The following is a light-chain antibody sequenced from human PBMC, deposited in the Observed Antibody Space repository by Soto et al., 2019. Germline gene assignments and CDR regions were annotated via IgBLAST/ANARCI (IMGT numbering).Light chain of an antibody. Sequence: QSVLTQPTSASGTPGQRVTISCSGSTSNIGSNTVNWYQQLPGTAPKLLIYSNNQRPSGVPDRFSSSKSGTSASLAISGLQSEDYADYYCAAWDDSLNVVVFGGGTKLTVL. CDR1: TSNIGSNT. V-gene: IGLV1-44*01. CDR2: SNN. J-gene: IGLJ2*01. CDR3: AAWDDSLNVVV.